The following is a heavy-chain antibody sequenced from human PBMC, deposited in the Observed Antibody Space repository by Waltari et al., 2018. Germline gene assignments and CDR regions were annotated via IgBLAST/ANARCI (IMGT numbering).Heavy chain of an antibody. J-gene: IGHJ3*02. CDR3: ARETKAAAGIKAFDI. Sequence: QLQLQESGPGLVKPSETLSLTCTVSGGSISSSSYYWGWIRQPPGKGLEWIGRIYYRGSTHYNPSPKTRVTISVDTSKNQFSLTLRSVTAADTAVYYCARETKAAAGIKAFDIWGQGTMVTVSS. CDR1: GGSISSSSYY. CDR2: IYYRGST. V-gene: IGHV4-39*07. D-gene: IGHD6-13*01.